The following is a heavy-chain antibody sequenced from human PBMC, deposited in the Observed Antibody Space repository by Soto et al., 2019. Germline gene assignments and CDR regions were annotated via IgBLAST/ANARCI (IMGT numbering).Heavy chain of an antibody. Sequence: QVQLVESGGGVVQPGRSLRLSCAVSGFTFSSYGMNWVRQAPGKGLEWVAAIYYDGSNKYYADSVRGRFIISRDNFKNTLYLHMNSLRAEDTAVYYCARDSKDDSSGYYAGFDYWGQGTLVTVSS. CDR3: ARDSKDDSSGYYAGFDY. D-gene: IGHD3-22*01. V-gene: IGHV3-33*01. J-gene: IGHJ4*02. CDR2: IYYDGSNK. CDR1: GFTFSSYG.